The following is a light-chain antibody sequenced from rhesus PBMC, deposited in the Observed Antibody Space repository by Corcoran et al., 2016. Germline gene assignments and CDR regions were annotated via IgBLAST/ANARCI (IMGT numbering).Light chain of an antibody. V-gene: IGKV3-31*02. CDR1: QSLSNK. Sequence: EIVMTQSPATLSLSPGETATISCRSSQSLSNKVAWYQQKPGQAPRLLIYGASSRATGIPDRFSGSGSGTDFTLTISSLEPEDFAVYYCQETSNLFTFGPGTKLDIK. CDR3: QETSNLFT. J-gene: IGKJ3*01. CDR2: GAS.